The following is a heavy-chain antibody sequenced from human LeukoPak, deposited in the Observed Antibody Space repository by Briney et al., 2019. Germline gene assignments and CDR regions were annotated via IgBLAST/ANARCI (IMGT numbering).Heavy chain of an antibody. CDR1: GFTFTDYW. J-gene: IGHJ4*01. V-gene: IGHV3-7*01. CDR2: IRQDGGEK. Sequence: QTGGSLRLSCAVSGFTFTDYWMNWVRQAPGKGLEWVASIRQDGGEKYYVDSVKGRFTISRDNTKNSLYLQMSALRAEDTAVYYCARDGTAAGLYFDLWGQGTLVTVSS. CDR3: ARDGTAAGLYFDL. D-gene: IGHD6-13*01.